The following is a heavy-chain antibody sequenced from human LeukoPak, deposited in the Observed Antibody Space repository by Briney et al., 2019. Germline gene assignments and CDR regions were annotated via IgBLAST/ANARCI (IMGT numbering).Heavy chain of an antibody. CDR2: ISGDGDST. J-gene: IGHJ4*02. CDR3: AAYVNLDF. Sequence: GGSLRLSCAASGFRFDESAMHWVPQPPGKGLEWVSLISGDGDSTFYADSVRGRFTISRDNSNNSLYLQMNSLRPEDTALYYCAAYVNLDFWGQGTLVIAS. D-gene: IGHD3-10*02. V-gene: IGHV3-43*02. CDR1: GFRFDESA.